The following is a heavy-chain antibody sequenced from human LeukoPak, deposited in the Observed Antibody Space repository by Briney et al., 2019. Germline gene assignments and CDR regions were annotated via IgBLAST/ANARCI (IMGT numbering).Heavy chain of an antibody. D-gene: IGHD3-16*01. CDR1: GGSISSGGYS. CDR2: IYHSGSA. V-gene: IGHV4-30-2*01. Sequence: SETLSLTCAVSGGSISSGGYSWSWIRQPPGKGLEWIGYIYHSGSAYYNPSLKSRVTISVDRSKNQFSLKLSSVTAADTAVYYCARDLIYAFDIWGQGTMVTVSS. J-gene: IGHJ3*02. CDR3: ARDLIYAFDI.